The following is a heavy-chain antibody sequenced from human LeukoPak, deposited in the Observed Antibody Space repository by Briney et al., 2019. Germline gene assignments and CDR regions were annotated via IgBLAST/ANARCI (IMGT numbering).Heavy chain of an antibody. D-gene: IGHD1-1*01. CDR2: ISGSGAST. Sequence: GGSLRLSCAASGFASSNYAMSWVRQAPGKGLEWVSAISGSGASTYYADSLKGRFTISRDNSKNTLYLQMNSLRAEDTALYYCAKARITSTGADAFAFWGQGTMVTVSS. CDR1: GFASSNYA. CDR3: AKARITSTGADAFAF. V-gene: IGHV3-23*01. J-gene: IGHJ3*01.